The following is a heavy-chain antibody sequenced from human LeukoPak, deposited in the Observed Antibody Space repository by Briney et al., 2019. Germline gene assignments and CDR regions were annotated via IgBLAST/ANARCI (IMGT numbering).Heavy chain of an antibody. D-gene: IGHD6-19*01. CDR3: ATTRPYGTTWAGAFED. CDR1: VFIPTSHG. J-gene: IGHJ4*02. CDR2: VSSRMGT. Sequence: GGSLRLSCAASVFIPTSHGMSWVRQAPGRGLAWVSTVSSRMGTFYTDSVKGRFITSRDTSKNTLLLQMNSLRAEDTAVYYCATTRPYGTTWAGAFEDWGQGTPVTVSS. V-gene: IGHV3-23*01.